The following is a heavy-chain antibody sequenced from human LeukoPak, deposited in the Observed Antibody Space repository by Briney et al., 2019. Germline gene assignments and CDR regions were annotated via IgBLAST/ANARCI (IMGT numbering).Heavy chain of an antibody. V-gene: IGHV4-39*01. Sequence: PSETLPLTCTVSGGSISSSSYYWGGIRQPPGKGLEWIGSIYYSGSTYYNPSLKSRVTISVDTSKNQFSLKLSSVTAADTAVYYCARQQRITMIVVVLNWFDPWGQGTLVTVSS. CDR3: ARQQRITMIVVVLNWFDP. CDR1: GGSISSSSYY. CDR2: IYYSGST. D-gene: IGHD3-22*01. J-gene: IGHJ5*02.